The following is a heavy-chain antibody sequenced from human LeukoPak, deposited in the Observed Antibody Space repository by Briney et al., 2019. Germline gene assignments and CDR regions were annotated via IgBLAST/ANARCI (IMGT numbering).Heavy chain of an antibody. Sequence: GGSLRLSCAASGFTINGYSMSWVSQAPGKGLEWVSAISGSDDNTYYADSVRGRFTISRDSSSNMLYLQMNSLRGEDTAIYYCVRDGWDYWGQGTLVTVSS. V-gene: IGHV3-23*01. CDR1: GFTINGYS. CDR2: ISGSDDNT. CDR3: VRDGWDY. J-gene: IGHJ4*02.